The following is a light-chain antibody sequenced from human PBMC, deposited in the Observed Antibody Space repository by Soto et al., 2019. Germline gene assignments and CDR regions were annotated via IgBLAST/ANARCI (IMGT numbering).Light chain of an antibody. J-gene: IGKJ1*01. CDR3: LQDINYPWT. Sequence: EIVMTQSPATLSLSPGERATLSCRASQSVGKYLVWYQQKPGQAPRLLIYGASTRATGIPARFSGSGSGTDFTLAISSLQPEDSATYYCLQDINYPWTFGQGTKVDIK. V-gene: IGKV3-15*01. CDR1: QSVGKY. CDR2: GAS.